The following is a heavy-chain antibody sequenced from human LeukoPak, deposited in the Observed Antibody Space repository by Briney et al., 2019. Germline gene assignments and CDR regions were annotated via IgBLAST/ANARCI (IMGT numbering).Heavy chain of an antibody. CDR3: ARRGVVPAAMGGGNWFDP. J-gene: IGHJ5*02. V-gene: IGHV4-34*01. D-gene: IGHD2-2*01. CDR2: INHSGST. CDR1: GGSFSGYY. Sequence: SSETLSLTCAVCGGSFSGYYWSWIRQPPGKGLEWIGEINHSGSTNYNPSLKSRVTISVDTSKNQFSLKLSSVTAADTAVYYCARRGVVPAAMGGGNWFDPWGQGTLVTVSS.